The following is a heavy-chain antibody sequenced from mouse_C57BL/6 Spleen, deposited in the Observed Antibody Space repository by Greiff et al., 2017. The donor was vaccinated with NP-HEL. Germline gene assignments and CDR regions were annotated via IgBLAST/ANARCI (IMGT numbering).Heavy chain of an antibody. V-gene: IGHV1-74*01. Sequence: VQLQQPGAELVKPGASVKVSCKASGYTFTSYWMHWVKQRPGQGLEWIGRIRPSDSDTNYNQKFKGKATLTVDKSSSTAYMQLSSLTSEDSAVYYCAIGSSYDYAMDYWGQGTSVTVSS. CDR3: AIGSSYDYAMDY. J-gene: IGHJ4*01. CDR2: IRPSDSDT. D-gene: IGHD1-1*01. CDR1: GYTFTSYW.